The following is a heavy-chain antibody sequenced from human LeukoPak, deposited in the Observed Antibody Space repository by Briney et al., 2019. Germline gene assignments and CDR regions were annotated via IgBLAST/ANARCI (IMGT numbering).Heavy chain of an antibody. CDR1: GVSISSSNSY. J-gene: IGHJ6*03. CDR3: ARLTKNDSGSFRFGKKKRGYMDV. CDR2: INHSGST. V-gene: IGHV4-39*07. Sequence: SETLSLTCTVSGVSISSSNSYWSWIRQPPGKGLEWIGEINHSGSTNYNPSLKSRVTISVDTSKNQFSLKLSSVTAADTAVYYCARLTKNDSGSFRFGKKKRGYMDVWGKGTTVTISS. D-gene: IGHD3-10*01.